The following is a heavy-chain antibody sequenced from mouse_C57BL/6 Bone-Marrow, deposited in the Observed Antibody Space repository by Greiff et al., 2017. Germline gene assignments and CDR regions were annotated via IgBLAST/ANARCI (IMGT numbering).Heavy chain of an antibody. D-gene: IGHD6-1*01. CDR2: IDPDNGDT. CDR3: TTTAPLQKDAMDF. V-gene: IGHV14-4*01. CDR1: GFNIKDYY. J-gene: IGHJ4*01. Sequence: EVQLQQSGAELVRPGASVKLSCTASGFNIKDYYMHWVKQRPEQGLEWIGWIDPDNGDTEYAAKFQGKATIAADTSSNTAYLQLSSLTSEDTAVYYCTTTAPLQKDAMDFWGRGTSVTVSS.